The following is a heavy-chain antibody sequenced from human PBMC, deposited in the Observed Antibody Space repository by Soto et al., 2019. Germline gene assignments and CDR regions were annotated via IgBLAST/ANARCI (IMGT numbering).Heavy chain of an antibody. Sequence: GGSLRLSCAASGFTFSNAWMNWVRQAPGKGLEWVGRIKSKTDGGTTDYAAPVKGRFTISRDNSKNTLYLQMNSLRAEDTAVYYCAKDPFSPADAFDIWGQGTMVTVSS. J-gene: IGHJ3*02. V-gene: IGHV3-15*07. CDR2: IKSKTDGGTT. CDR3: AKDPFSPADAFDI. CDR1: GFTFSNAW.